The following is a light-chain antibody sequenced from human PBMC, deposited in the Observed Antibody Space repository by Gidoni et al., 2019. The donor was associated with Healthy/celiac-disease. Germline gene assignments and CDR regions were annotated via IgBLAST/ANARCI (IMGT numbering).Light chain of an antibody. Sequence: IALTQSPATLSLSPGERATLSCRAKQSVSSYLAWYQQKPGQAPRLLNYEASNRATGIPARFSGSGSGTDFTLTISSLEPEDFAVYYCQKRSNGLTFXGXTKVEIK. V-gene: IGKV3-11*01. CDR1: QSVSSY. CDR3: QKRSNGLT. CDR2: EAS. J-gene: IGKJ4*01.